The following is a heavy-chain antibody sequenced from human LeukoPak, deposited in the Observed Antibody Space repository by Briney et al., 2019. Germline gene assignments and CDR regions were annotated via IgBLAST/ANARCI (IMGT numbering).Heavy chain of an antibody. V-gene: IGHV3-21*01. CDR3: AMDYGDYEYYFDY. J-gene: IGHJ4*02. Sequence: GGSLRLSCAASGFTFSSYSMDWVRQAPGKGLEWVSSISSSSSYIYYADSVKGRFTISRDNAKNSLYLQMNSLRAEDTAVYYCAMDYGDYEYYFDYWGQGTLVTVSS. D-gene: IGHD4-17*01. CDR2: ISSSSSYI. CDR1: GFTFSSYS.